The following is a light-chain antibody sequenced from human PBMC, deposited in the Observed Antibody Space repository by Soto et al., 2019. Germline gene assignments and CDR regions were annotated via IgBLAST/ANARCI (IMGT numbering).Light chain of an antibody. J-gene: IGLJ2*01. CDR3: QSYDSSPL. CDR2: GNN. V-gene: IGLV1-40*01. CDR1: SSNIGAGYD. Sequence: QPVLTQPPSVSGAPGQRVTISCTGSSSNIGAGYDVHWYQQLPGTAPKLLIYGNNNRPSGVPDRFSGSKSGTSASLAITGLQAEDEADYYCQSYDSSPLFGGGTKLTVL.